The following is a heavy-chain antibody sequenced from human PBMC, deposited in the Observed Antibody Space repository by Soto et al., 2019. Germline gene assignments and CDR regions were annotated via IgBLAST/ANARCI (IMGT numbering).Heavy chain of an antibody. Sequence: GGSLRLSCAASGFAFSSSAMSWVRQAPGMGLEWVSGVSGSGGTTYSADSVKGRFTISRDNSKNTLYLQMNSLRAEDTAVYYCAKNCGGDCYTNFDFWGQGTLVTVS. CDR3: AKNCGGDCYTNFDF. J-gene: IGHJ4*02. V-gene: IGHV3-23*01. D-gene: IGHD2-21*02. CDR1: GFAFSSSA. CDR2: VSGSGGTT.